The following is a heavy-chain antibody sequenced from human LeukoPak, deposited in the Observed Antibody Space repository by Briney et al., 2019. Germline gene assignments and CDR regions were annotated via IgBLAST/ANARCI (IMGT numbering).Heavy chain of an antibody. CDR3: ARGNPIAVAGPSDY. Sequence: PGGSLRLSCAASGFTFSSYEMNWVRQAPGKGLEWVSYISSSGSTIYYADSVKGRFTISRDNAKNSLYLQMNSLRAEDTAVYYCARGNPIAVAGPSDYWGLGTLVTVSS. D-gene: IGHD6-19*01. CDR2: ISSSGSTI. J-gene: IGHJ4*02. CDR1: GFTFSSYE. V-gene: IGHV3-48*03.